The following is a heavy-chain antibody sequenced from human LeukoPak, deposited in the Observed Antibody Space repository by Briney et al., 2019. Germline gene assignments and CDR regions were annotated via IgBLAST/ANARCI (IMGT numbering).Heavy chain of an antibody. D-gene: IGHD6-19*01. CDR3: AKLGYSSGWYDFQIDALDF. CDR2: ISYDGSNK. V-gene: IGHV3-30*18. CDR1: GFSFSGYG. J-gene: IGHJ3*01. Sequence: GGSLRLSCAASGFSFSGYGMHWVRQAPGKGLEWVAVISYDGSNKFYADSVKGRFTISRDNSKNTLYLQMNSLRAEDTAVYYCAKLGYSSGWYDFQIDALDFWGQGTMVTVSS.